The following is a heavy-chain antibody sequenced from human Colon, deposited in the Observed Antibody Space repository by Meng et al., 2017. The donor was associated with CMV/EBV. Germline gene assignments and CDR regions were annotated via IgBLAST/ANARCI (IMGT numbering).Heavy chain of an antibody. CDR1: GVSVTSGAYH. CDR3: AKSRSSTPGIVDD. D-gene: IGHD2/OR15-2a*01. J-gene: IGHJ4*02. Sequence: QRRLQESGPGRVKPSGTLSLTGIVSGVSVTSGAYHGSWIRQSPGKGLEWIGYIYDTGITIYNPSLKSRVTIFLETSKNQFSLNLNSMTTADTAVYYCAKSRSSTPGIVDDWGQGTLVTVSS. V-gene: IGHV4-61*08. CDR2: IYDTGIT.